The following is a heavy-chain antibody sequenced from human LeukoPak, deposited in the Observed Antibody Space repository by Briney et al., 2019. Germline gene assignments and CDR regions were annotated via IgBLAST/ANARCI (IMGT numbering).Heavy chain of an antibody. CDR3: VLESGGTLRY. CDR2: IYTDTST. J-gene: IGHJ4*02. Sequence: GSLRPPCTAFGINVRNNQITWVRQAPGKGLEWVSVIYTDTSTHYADSVKGRFTISRDTSRNTLHLQMIGLRAEDTAVYYCVLESGGTLRYWGRGSLVTVSS. D-gene: IGHD2-15*01. V-gene: IGHV3-66*01. CDR1: GINVRNNQ.